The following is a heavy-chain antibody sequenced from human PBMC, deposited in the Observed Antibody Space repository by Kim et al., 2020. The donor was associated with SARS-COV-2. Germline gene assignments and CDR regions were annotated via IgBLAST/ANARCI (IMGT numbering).Heavy chain of an antibody. CDR1: GGTFSTYA. V-gene: IGHV1-69*13. CDR2: IIPIFGTA. CDR3: ASNEEDSSSWYFAPFDY. Sequence: SVKVSCKASGGTFSTYAISWVRQAPGQGLEWMGGIIPIFGTANYAQNFQGRVTITADESTSTAYMELSSLRSEDTAVYYCASNEEDSSSWYFAPFDYWGQGPLVTVSS. J-gene: IGHJ4*02. D-gene: IGHD6-13*01.